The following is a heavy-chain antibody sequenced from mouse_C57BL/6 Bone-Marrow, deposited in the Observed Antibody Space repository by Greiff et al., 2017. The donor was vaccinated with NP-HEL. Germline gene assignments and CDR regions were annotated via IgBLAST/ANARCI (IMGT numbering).Heavy chain of an antibody. Sequence: LQQSGASVKISCKASGYAFSSYWMNWVKQRPGKGLEWTGQIYPGDGDINYNGKFKGKAPLTADKSSSTAYMQLSSRTSEDAAVYFCASLYYYGGYFDYWGQGTTLTVSS. V-gene: IGHV1-80*01. D-gene: IGHD1-1*01. CDR2: IYPGDGDI. CDR1: GYAFSSYW. CDR3: ASLYYYGGYFDY. J-gene: IGHJ2*01.